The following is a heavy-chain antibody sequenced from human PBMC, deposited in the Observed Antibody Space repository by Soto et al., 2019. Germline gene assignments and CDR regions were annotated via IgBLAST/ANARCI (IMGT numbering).Heavy chain of an antibody. CDR1: GFIFSNHY. D-gene: IGHD2-21*01. J-gene: IGHJ4*02. CDR3: TRPHISGAPGDDY. Sequence: EVQLVESGGDLVQPGGSLRLSCAASGFIFSNHYLDWVRQAPGKGLEWVGRSRNKANSYTTSYAASVKGRFTILRDDSKSLLYLQMYSLTSEDTAVYYCTRPHISGAPGDDYWGRGTLVTVS. CDR2: SRNKANSYTT. V-gene: IGHV3-72*01.